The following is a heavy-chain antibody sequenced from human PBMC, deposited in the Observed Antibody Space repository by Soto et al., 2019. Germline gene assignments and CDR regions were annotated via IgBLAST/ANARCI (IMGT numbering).Heavy chain of an antibody. CDR2: ISGSGGST. CDR1: GVTFSSYA. Sequence: GGSLRLSCAASGVTFSSYAMSWVRQAPGKGLEWVSAISGSGGSTYYADSVKGRFTISRDNSKNTLYLQMNSLRAEDTAVYYCARGFAWLQVVTAAMGNNYFDYWGQGTLVTVSS. V-gene: IGHV3-23*01. CDR3: ARGFAWLQVVTAAMGNNYFDY. J-gene: IGHJ4*02. D-gene: IGHD2-2*01.